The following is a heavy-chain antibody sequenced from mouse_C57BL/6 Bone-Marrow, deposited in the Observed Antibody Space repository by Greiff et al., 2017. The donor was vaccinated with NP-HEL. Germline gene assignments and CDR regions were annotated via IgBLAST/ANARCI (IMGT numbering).Heavy chain of an antibody. D-gene: IGHD2-4*01. V-gene: IGHV1-18*01. CDR1: GYTFTDYN. CDR2: INPNNGGT. Sequence: EVKLQESGPELVKPGASVKIPCKASGYTFTDYNMDWVKQSHGKSLEWIGDINPNNGGTIYNQKFKGKATLTVDKSSSTAYMELRSLTSEDTAVYYCARHYDYDVPFAYWGQGTLVTVSA. CDR3: ARHYDYDVPFAY. J-gene: IGHJ3*01.